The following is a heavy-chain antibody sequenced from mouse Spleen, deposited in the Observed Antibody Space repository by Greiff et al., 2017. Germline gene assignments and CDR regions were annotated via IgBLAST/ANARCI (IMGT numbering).Heavy chain of an antibody. D-gene: IGHD1-1*01. CDR1: GYTFTDYY. Sequence: EVQLQQSGPVLVKPGASVKMSCKASGYTFTDYYMNWVKQSHGKSLEWIGVINPYNGGTSYNQKFKGKATLTVDKSSSTAYMELNSLTSEDSAVYYCARSTTVPWFAYWGQGTLVTVSA. J-gene: IGHJ3*01. CDR2: INPYNGGT. CDR3: ARSTTVPWFAY. V-gene: IGHV1-19*01.